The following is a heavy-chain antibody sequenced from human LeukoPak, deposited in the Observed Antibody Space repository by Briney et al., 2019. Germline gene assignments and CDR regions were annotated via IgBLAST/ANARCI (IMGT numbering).Heavy chain of an antibody. CDR1: GFPFSSYG. CDR2: LSYDGSNE. Sequence: GGSLRLSCAASGFPFSSYGMHWVRQAPGKGLEWVAVLSYDGSNEYYADSVKGRFAISRDNSKNTLYLQMNSLRVEDTAVYYCAGSWFYRDYFEYWGQGTLVTVSS. CDR3: AGSWFYRDYFEY. J-gene: IGHJ4*02. V-gene: IGHV3-30*03. D-gene: IGHD3-10*01.